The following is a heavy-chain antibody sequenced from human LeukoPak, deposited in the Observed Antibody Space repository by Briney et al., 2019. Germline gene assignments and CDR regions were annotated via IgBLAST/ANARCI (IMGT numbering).Heavy chain of an antibody. CDR1: GYSFTSYW. D-gene: IGHD6-13*01. CDR3: ARHLGAAGPYYYYGMDV. Sequence: GESLKISCKGSGYSFTSYWSSWVRQMPGKGLEWMGRIDPSDSYTNYSPSFQGHVTISADKSISTAYLQWSSLKASDTAMYYCARHLGAAGPYYYYGMDVWGQGTTVTVSS. CDR2: IDPSDSYT. V-gene: IGHV5-10-1*01. J-gene: IGHJ6*02.